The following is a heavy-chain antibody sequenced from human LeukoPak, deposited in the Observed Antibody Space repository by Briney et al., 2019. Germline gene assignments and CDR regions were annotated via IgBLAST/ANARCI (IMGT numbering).Heavy chain of an antibody. CDR1: GFSFSSYE. Sequence: GGSLRLSCAASGFSFSSYEMNWVRQAPGKGLEWISYISASGTLTHYADSVEGRFTISRDNAKNSLFLQINSLRGEDTAVYYCARDGTPNYSTGWVYMDVWGKGTTVTISS. CDR2: ISASGTLT. J-gene: IGHJ6*04. CDR3: ARDGTPNYSTGWVYMDV. D-gene: IGHD6-25*01. V-gene: IGHV3-48*03.